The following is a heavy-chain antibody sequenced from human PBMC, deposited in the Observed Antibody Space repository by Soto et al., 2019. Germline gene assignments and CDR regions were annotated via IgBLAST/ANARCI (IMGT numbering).Heavy chain of an antibody. CDR2: INPNSGGT. CDR1: GYTFTGYY. D-gene: IGHD3-22*01. V-gene: IGHV1-2*02. Sequence: GASVKVSCKASGYTFTGYYMHWVRQAPGQGLEWMGWINPNSGGTNCAQKFQGRVTMTRDTSISTAYMELSRLRSDDTAVYYCARGTTYYYDSSGYQAYWGQGTLVTVSS. CDR3: ARGTTYYYDSSGYQAY. J-gene: IGHJ4*02.